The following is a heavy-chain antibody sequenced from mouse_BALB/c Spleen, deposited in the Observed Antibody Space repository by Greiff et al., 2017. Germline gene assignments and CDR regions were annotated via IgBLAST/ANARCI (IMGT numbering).Heavy chain of an antibody. CDR1: GYSITSGYY. CDR2: ISYDGSN. D-gene: IGHD2-1*01. J-gene: IGHJ4*01. Sequence: EVKLVESGPGLVKPSQSLSLTCSVTGYSITSGYYWNWIRQFPGNKLEWMGYISYDGSNNYNPSLKNRISITRDTSKNQFFLKLNSVTTEDTATYYCARDLEGNYEMDYWGQGTSVTVSS. CDR3: ARDLEGNYEMDY. V-gene: IGHV3-6*02.